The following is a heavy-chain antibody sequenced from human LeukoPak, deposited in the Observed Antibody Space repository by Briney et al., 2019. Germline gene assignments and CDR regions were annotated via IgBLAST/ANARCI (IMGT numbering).Heavy chain of an antibody. J-gene: IGHJ3*02. CDR2: IYYSGST. V-gene: IGHV4-59*01. CDR3: ARGELELRYFDWLYGDAFDI. D-gene: IGHD3-9*01. Sequence: SETLSLTCTVSGGSISSYYWSWIRQPPGKGLEWIGYIYYSGSTNYNPSLKSRVTISVDTSKNQFSLKLSSVTAADTAVYYCARGELELRYFDWLYGDAFDIRGQGTMVTVSS. CDR1: GGSISSYY.